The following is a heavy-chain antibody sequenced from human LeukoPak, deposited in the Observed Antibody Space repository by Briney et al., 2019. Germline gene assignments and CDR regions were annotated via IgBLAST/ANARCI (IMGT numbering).Heavy chain of an antibody. J-gene: IGHJ4*02. CDR3: AKDTSIGRYCTNGVCSPFDY. CDR2: RSDSGGST. Sequence: PGGSLRLSCAASGFTFSSYAMSWVRQAPGKGLEWVSARSDSGGSTYDADSVKGRFTISRDNSKNTLYLQMNSLRAEDTAVYYCAKDTSIGRYCTNGVCSPFDYWGQGTLVTVSS. CDR1: GFTFSSYA. V-gene: IGHV3-23*01. D-gene: IGHD2-8*01.